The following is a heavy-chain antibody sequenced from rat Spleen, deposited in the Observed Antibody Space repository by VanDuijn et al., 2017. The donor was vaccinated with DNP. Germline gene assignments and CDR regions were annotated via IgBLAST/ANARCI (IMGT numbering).Heavy chain of an antibody. J-gene: IGHJ3*01. CDR1: GFNFYDYW. Sequence: EVKLVESGGGLVQPGRSLKLSCAASGFNFYDYWMGWVRQAPGKGLEWIGEINKGSSTINYSPSLKDKFTISRDNAQNTLYLQMDSLRSEDTATYYCATQRRVYNWFAYWGQGTLVTVSS. V-gene: IGHV4-2*01. CDR2: INKGSSTI. CDR3: ATQRRVYNWFAY. D-gene: IGHD1-11*01.